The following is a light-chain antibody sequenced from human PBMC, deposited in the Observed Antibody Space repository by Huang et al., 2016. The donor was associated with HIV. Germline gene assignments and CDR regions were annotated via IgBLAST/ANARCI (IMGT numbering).Light chain of an antibody. CDR3: QQRTNWSWT. CDR1: QSVATY. CDR2: DAS. Sequence: DIVLTQSPATLSLSPGERATRSCRASQSVATYLAWYQQKPGQVPRLLIYDASNRATGIPARCSGSGSGTDFTLTISSLEPEDFAVYYCQQRTNWSWTFGQGTKVEIK. J-gene: IGKJ1*01. V-gene: IGKV3-11*01.